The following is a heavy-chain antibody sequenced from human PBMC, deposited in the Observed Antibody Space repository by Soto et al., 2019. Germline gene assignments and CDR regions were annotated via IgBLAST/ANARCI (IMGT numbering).Heavy chain of an antibody. D-gene: IGHD2-15*01. CDR1: GYTFTSYA. CDR2: INAGNGNT. V-gene: IGHV1-3*01. CDR3: ARGPGIVVVVAATLVY. Sequence: QVQLVQSGAEVKKPGASVKVSCKASGYTFTSYAMLWVRQAPGQRLEWMGWINAGNGNTKYSQKFQGRVTITRDTSASTAYMELSSLRSEDTAVYYCARGPGIVVVVAATLVYWGQGTLVTVSS. J-gene: IGHJ4*02.